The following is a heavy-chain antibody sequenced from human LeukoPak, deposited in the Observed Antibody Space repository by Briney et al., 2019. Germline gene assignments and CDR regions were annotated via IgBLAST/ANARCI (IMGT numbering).Heavy chain of an antibody. CDR3: ARVQQWLVYFDY. V-gene: IGHV3-30*04. Sequence: GGSLRLSCAASGFTFSSYAMHWVRQAPGKGLEWVAVISYDGSNKYYADSVKGRFTISRDNSKNTLYLQMNSLRAEDTAVYYCARVQQWLVYFDYWGQGTLVTVSS. J-gene: IGHJ4*02. CDR2: ISYDGSNK. CDR1: GFTFSSYA. D-gene: IGHD6-19*01.